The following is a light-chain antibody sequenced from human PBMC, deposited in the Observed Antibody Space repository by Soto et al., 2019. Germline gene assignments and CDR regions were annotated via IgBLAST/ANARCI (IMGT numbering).Light chain of an antibody. Sequence: DIQLTQSPSFLSASVGDRVTITCRASQGIASYLAWYQQKPGKAPKLLIYAASTLQNGVPSRFSGSGSGTEFTLTICSLQPEDFATYYCQQLNSYPTFGQGTRLEIK. CDR3: QQLNSYPT. V-gene: IGKV1-9*01. CDR2: AAS. CDR1: QGIASY. J-gene: IGKJ5*01.